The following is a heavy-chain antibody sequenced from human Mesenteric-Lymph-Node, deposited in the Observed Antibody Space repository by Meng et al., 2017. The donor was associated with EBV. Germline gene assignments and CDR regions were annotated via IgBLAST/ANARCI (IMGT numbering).Heavy chain of an antibody. V-gene: IGHV4-61*03. D-gene: IGHD3-10*01. CDR1: GGSVSSDNYY. Sequence: QVHLEAPGPGLVKPSETLSLTCTVSGGSVSSDNYYWSWMRQPPGKRLEWIGSRYHSGYTDYNPSLKSRVTISLDTSKNHLSLKLASVTAADTAVYYCARFQLLSFGEQTWSQGSLVTVSS. CDR3: ARFQLLSFGEQT. CDR2: RYHSGYT. J-gene: IGHJ5*02.